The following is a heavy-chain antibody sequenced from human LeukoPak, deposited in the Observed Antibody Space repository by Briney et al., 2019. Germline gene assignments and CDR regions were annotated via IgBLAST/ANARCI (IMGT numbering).Heavy chain of an antibody. CDR1: AFTFSSFW. Sequence: GESLRLSCAASAFTFSSFWMHWVRQAPGKGLVWVSRINSDGSGIRYADSVKGRFTISRDNAKNTLYLQMNSLGAEDTAVYYCARERRSSGWYDAFDMRGQGTMVTVSS. CDR2: INSDGSGI. J-gene: IGHJ3*02. D-gene: IGHD6-19*01. CDR3: ARERRSSGWYDAFDM. V-gene: IGHV3-74*01.